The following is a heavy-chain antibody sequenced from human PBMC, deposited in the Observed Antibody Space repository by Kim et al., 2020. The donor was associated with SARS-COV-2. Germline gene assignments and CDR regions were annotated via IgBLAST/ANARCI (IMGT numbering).Heavy chain of an antibody. CDR1: GDSVSSNSGT. CDR3: VSRSALGREMDV. V-gene: IGHV6-1*01. J-gene: IGHJ6*02. D-gene: IGHD1-1*01. Sequence: SQTLSLTCAISGDSVSSNSGTWDWIRQSPSRGLEWLGRTYYRSKWYTEYALSVKSRITINPETSNNQFSLQLNSVTPEDTAIYYCVSRSALGREMDVWGQGTTVTVSS. CDR2: TYYRSKWYT.